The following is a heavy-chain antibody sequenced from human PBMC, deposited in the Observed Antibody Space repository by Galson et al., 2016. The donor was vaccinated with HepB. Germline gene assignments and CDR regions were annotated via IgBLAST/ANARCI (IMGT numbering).Heavy chain of an antibody. V-gene: IGHV5-51*01. J-gene: IGHJ4*02. CDR2: IYPGDSDT. Sequence: QSGAEVKKHGASLKLSCKGSGYNFLTYRIGWVRKMAGKGQQWMGIIYPGDSDTRYTPSLQGQVTIAADKSISTASLPWSSLKASDTGMYYCATIASGTMGYFEYWGQRTLVTVSS. CDR3: ATIASGTMGYFEY. D-gene: IGHD1-26*01. CDR1: GYNFLTYR.